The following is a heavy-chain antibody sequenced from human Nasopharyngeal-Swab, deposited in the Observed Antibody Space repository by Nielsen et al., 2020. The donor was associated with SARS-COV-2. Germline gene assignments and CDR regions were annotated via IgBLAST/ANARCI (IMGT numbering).Heavy chain of an antibody. CDR1: GYTFTSYD. Sequence: ASVKVSCKASGYTFTSYDINWVRQATGQGLEWMGCMNPNSGNTGYAQKFQGRVTMTRNTSISTAYMKLSSLRSEDTAVYYCARGTAGYDIWTAFWGGLGYYYMDVWGKGTTVTVSS. V-gene: IGHV1-8*01. D-gene: IGHD3-9*01. CDR2: MNPNSGNT. CDR3: ARGTAGYDIWTAFWGGLGYYYMDV. J-gene: IGHJ6*03.